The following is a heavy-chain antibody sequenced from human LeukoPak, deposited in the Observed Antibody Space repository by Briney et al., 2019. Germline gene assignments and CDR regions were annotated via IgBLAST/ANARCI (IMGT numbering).Heavy chain of an antibody. Sequence: GALRLSCAASEFTFDEYWMHWVRQAPGKGLVWVSRINGDGTITSYADSVKGAFIISRDNAKNTLYLQVSSLRAEDTAVYYCATGNYYDSRGYYTFGHWGQGTLVTVSS. D-gene: IGHD3-22*01. CDR3: ATGNYYDSRGYYTFGH. J-gene: IGHJ4*02. V-gene: IGHV3-74*01. CDR1: EFTFDEYW. CDR2: INGDGTIT.